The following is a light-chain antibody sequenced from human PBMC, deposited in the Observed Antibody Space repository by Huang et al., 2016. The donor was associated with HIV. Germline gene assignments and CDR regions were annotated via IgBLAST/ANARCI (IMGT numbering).Light chain of an antibody. Sequence: DIQMTQSPSTLSASVGDRVTITCRASQHVSSWLAWYHQRPGKAPNVLIYKASSLESGVPCRFSGSGSGTQFTLTISSLQPDDFATYYCQQYNSYPYTFGQGTKLVIK. CDR1: QHVSSW. V-gene: IGKV1-5*03. J-gene: IGKJ2*01. CDR2: KAS. CDR3: QQYNSYPYT.